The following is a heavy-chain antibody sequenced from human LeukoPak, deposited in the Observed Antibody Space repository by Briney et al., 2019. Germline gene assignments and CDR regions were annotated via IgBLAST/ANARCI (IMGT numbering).Heavy chain of an antibody. Sequence: GGSLRLSCAASGFTFDDYGMSWVRQAPGKGLEWVSGINWNGGSTGYADSVKGRFTISRDNAKNSLYLQMNSLRAEDTAVYYCARVGPDSSGYGHWGQGTLVTVSS. CDR2: INWNGGST. CDR3: ARVGPDSSGYGH. CDR1: GFTFDDYG. J-gene: IGHJ4*02. V-gene: IGHV3-20*04. D-gene: IGHD3-22*01.